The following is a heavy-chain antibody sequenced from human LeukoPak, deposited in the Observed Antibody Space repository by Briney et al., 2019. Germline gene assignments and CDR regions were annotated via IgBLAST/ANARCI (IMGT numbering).Heavy chain of an antibody. CDR3: ARAVAAWGYFDY. Sequence: GASVKVSCKASGYTFTSYYMHWVRQAPGQGLEWMGIINPSGGSTSYAQHLQGRVTMTRDTSTSTVYMELTSLRSEDTAVYYCARAVAAWGYFDYWGQGTLVTVSS. CDR2: INPSGGST. D-gene: IGHD6-19*01. J-gene: IGHJ4*02. CDR1: GYTFTSYY. V-gene: IGHV1-46*04.